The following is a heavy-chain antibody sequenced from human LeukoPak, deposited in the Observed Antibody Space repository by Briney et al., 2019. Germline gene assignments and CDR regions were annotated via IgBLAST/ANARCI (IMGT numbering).Heavy chain of an antibody. D-gene: IGHD6-13*01. Sequence: ASVKVSCKASGYTFTSYDINWVRQATGQGLEWMGWMNPNSGNTGYAQKFQGRVTMTRNTSISTAYKELSSLRSEDTAVYYCARRGSSSWYSFDYWGQGTLVTVSS. CDR2: MNPNSGNT. CDR3: ARRGSSSWYSFDY. V-gene: IGHV1-8*01. CDR1: GYTFTSYD. J-gene: IGHJ4*02.